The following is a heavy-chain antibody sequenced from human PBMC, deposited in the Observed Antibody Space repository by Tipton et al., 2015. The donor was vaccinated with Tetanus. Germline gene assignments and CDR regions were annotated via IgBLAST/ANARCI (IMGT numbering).Heavy chain of an antibody. CDR2: IYQSGST. J-gene: IGHJ5*02. D-gene: IGHD6-6*01. Sequence: TLSLTCTVSGGSINSPDYSWGWIRQPPGKGLEWIGYIYQSGSTSYNPSLATRVTITADKSKNQSSLNLRSVTAADTAVYYCARDRGQQFVSDWFDPWGQGTLVTVSS. CDR1: GGSINSPDYS. CDR3: ARDRGQQFVSDWFDP. V-gene: IGHV4-30-2*01.